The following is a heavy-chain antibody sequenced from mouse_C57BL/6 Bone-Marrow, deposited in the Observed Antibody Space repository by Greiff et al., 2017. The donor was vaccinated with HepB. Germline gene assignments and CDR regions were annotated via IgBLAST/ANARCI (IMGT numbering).Heavy chain of an antibody. J-gene: IGHJ2*01. CDR1: GYSITSGYY. Sequence: VQLKQSGPGLVKPSQSLSLTCSVTGYSITSGYYWNWIRQFPGNKLEWMGYISYDGSNNYNPSLKNRISITRDTSKNQFFLKLNSVTTEDTATYYCARDRPYYYGSSPYYFDYWGQGTTLTVSS. V-gene: IGHV3-6*01. CDR2: ISYDGSN. CDR3: ARDRPYYYGSSPYYFDY. D-gene: IGHD1-1*01.